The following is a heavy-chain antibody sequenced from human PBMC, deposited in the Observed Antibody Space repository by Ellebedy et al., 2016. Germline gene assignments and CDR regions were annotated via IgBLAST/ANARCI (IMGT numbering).Heavy chain of an antibody. Sequence: ASVKVSXXASGYTFIDYYMHWVRQAPGQGLEWMGWINSGGPKYAQKFQGRVTMTRDTSISTAYMEVSRLRSDDTAVYFCARESDSSGWYPGDYWGQGTLVTVSS. CDR1: GYTFIDYY. CDR2: INSGGP. D-gene: IGHD6-19*01. V-gene: IGHV1-2*02. CDR3: ARESDSSGWYPGDY. J-gene: IGHJ4*02.